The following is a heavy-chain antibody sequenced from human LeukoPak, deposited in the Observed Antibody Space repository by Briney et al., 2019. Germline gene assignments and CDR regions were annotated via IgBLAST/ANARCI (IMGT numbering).Heavy chain of an antibody. CDR1: GGSISSYY. CDR3: TSGSYSFYYMDV. V-gene: IGHV4-59*01. J-gene: IGHJ6*03. CDR2: IYYSGST. D-gene: IGHD1-26*01. Sequence: SETLSLTCTVSGGSISSYYWSWIRQPPGKGLEWIGYIYYSGSTNYNPSLKSRVTISVDTSKNQFSLKLSSVTAADTAVYYCTSGSYSFYYMDVRGKGTTVTVSS.